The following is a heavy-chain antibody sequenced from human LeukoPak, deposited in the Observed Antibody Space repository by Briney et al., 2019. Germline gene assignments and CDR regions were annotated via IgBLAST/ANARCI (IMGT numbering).Heavy chain of an antibody. CDR3: VRAIIYGVWSGYYVLGYFDY. CDR1: VGSLSSYY. D-gene: IGHD3-3*01. Sequence: PSETLFLTCTLSVGSLSSYYWSWIPQPPRKGLEWIGYIYYSGSTNYNPSLMSRVTISVDTSKNQFSLKLSSVSAADAAVYYCVRAIIYGVWSGYYVLGYFDYWGQGTLVTVSS. CDR2: IYYSGST. J-gene: IGHJ4*02. V-gene: IGHV4-59*01.